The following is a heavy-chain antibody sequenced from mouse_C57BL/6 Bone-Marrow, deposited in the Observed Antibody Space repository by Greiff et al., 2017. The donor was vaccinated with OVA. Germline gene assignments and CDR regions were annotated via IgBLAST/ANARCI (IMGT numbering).Heavy chain of an antibody. CDR2: ISDGGSYT. CDR1: GFTFSSYA. CDR3: ARDGYYGSSPKYFDV. Sequence: EVQRVESGGGLVKPGGSLKLSCAASGFTFSSYAMSWVRQTPEKRLEWVATISDGGSYTYYPDNVKGRFTISRDNAKNNLYLQMSHLKSEDTAMYYCARDGYYGSSPKYFDVWGTGTTVTVSS. V-gene: IGHV5-4*01. D-gene: IGHD1-1*01. J-gene: IGHJ1*03.